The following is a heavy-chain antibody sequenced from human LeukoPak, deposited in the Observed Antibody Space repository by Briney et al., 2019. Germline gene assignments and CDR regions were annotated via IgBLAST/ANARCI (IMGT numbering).Heavy chain of an antibody. CDR3: ARGSGSYWVY. D-gene: IGHD1-26*01. V-gene: IGHV4-38-2*02. Sequence: SETLSLTCTVSGYSISSGYYWGWIRQPPGKGLEWIGSIYHSGSTYYNPSLKSRVTISLDTSKNQFSLKLSSVTAADTAVYYCARGSGSYWVYWGQGTLVTVSS. J-gene: IGHJ4*02. CDR1: GYSISSGYY. CDR2: IYHSGST.